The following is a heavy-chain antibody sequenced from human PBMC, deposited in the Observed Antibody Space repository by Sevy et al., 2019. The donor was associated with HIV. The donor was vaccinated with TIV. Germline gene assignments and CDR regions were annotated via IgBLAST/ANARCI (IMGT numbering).Heavy chain of an antibody. J-gene: IGHJ3*02. CDR3: ARGGPTQDVGSDVFDI. CDR2: ISAYNGNT. V-gene: IGHV1-18*01. D-gene: IGHD3-10*01. Sequence: ASVKVSCKASGYTFTSYGISWVRQAPGQGLEWMGWISAYNGNTNYAQKLQGRVTMTTDTSTSTAYMELRSLRSDDTAVYYCARGGPTQDVGSDVFDIWGQGTMVTVSS. CDR1: GYTFTSYG.